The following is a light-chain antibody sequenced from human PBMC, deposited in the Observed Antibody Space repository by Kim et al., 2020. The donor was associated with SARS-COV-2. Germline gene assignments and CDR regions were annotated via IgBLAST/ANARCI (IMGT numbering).Light chain of an antibody. Sequence: ASVKLTCTLSSGHSSYAIACHQQQPEKGPRYLMKLNSDGSHSKGDGIPDRFSGSSSGAERYLTISSLQSEDEADYYCQTWGTGIRVFGGGTQLTVL. CDR1: SGHSSYA. CDR3: QTWGTGIRV. J-gene: IGLJ2*01. CDR2: LNSDGSH. V-gene: IGLV4-69*01.